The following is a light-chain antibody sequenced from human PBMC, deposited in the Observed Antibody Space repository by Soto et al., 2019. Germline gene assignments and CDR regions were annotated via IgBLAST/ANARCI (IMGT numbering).Light chain of an antibody. Sequence: EIVLTQSPVTLSLSPGERATLSCRASQSVASSYLAWYQQKPGQAPRLLISDAYKRATGIADRFTGSGSGTDFTLIISRLEPEDFAVYYCQQNGTPPLTFDQGTRLEIK. J-gene: IGKJ5*01. CDR3: QQNGTPPLT. CDR2: DAY. CDR1: QSVASSY. V-gene: IGKV3-20*01.